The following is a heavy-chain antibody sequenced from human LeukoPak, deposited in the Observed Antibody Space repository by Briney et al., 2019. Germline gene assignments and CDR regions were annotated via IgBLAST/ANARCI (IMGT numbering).Heavy chain of an antibody. CDR1: GFTVSSNY. J-gene: IGHJ4*02. CDR2: IYDSGSA. V-gene: IGHV3-53*01. Sequence: GGSLRLSCAASGFTVSSNYMSWVRQAPGRGLEWVSVIYDSGSAYYADSVKGRFTISRDTSKNTLFLQMNSLRVEDTAVYYCASSVITTTPVYFDYWGQGTLVTVSS. D-gene: IGHD3-22*01. CDR3: ASSVITTTPVYFDY.